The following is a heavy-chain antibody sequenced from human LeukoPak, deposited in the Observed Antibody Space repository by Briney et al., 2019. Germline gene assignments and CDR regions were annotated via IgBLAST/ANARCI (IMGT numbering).Heavy chain of an antibody. CDR2: ISSSSSYI. CDR3: ARDSGSGPYYYYGMDV. J-gene: IGHJ6*02. Sequence: PGGSLRLSCAASGFTFSSYSMNWVRQAPGKGLEWVSSISSSSSYIYYADSVKGRFTISRDNPKNSLYLQMNSLRAEDTAVYYCARDSGSGPYYYYGMDVWGQGTTVTVSS. CDR1: GFTFSSYS. D-gene: IGHD3-10*01. V-gene: IGHV3-21*01.